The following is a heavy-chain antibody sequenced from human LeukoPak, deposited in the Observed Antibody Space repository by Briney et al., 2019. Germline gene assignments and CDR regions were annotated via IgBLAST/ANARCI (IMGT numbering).Heavy chain of an antibody. CDR2: INHTSDYT. D-gene: IGHD3-16*01. J-gene: IGHJ4*02. CDR1: WFRFSGHH. V-gene: IGHV3-11*03. Sequence: SGGSPKLSCSAPWFRFSGHHMGWVRQAPGGGLEHLAYINHTSDYTNYGDSLKGRLTISRDNSKNTLYLQINSLRAEDTAAYYCAKPVVNNLPIGGQFDYWGQGTLVTVSS. CDR3: AKPVVNNLPIGGQFDY.